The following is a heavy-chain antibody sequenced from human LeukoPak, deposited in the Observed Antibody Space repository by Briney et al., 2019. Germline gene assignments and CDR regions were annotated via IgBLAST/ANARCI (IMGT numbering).Heavy chain of an antibody. J-gene: IGHJ4*02. CDR1: GGSISTYY. Sequence: PSETLSLTCTVSGGSISTYYWSWIRQPPGKGLEWIGRISTSGSTNYNPSLKSRVTMSVDTSKNQFSLKLSSVTAADTAVYYCASALGWGGDYFDYWGQGTLVTVSS. D-gene: IGHD3-16*01. V-gene: IGHV4-4*07. CDR2: ISTSGST. CDR3: ASALGWGGDYFDY.